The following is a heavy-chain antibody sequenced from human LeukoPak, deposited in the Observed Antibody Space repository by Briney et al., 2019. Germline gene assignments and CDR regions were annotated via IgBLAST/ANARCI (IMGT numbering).Heavy chain of an antibody. CDR2: IYTSGST. D-gene: IGHD3-10*01. CDR3: ASLSVFYGSGSYSFDY. CDR1: GGSISSYY. Sequence: SETLSLTCTVSGGSISSYYWSWIRQPAGKGLEWIGRIYTSGSTNYNPSLKSRVTMSVDTSKNQFSLKLSSVTAADTAVYYCASLSVFYGSGSYSFDYWGQGTLVTVSS. V-gene: IGHV4-4*07. J-gene: IGHJ4*02.